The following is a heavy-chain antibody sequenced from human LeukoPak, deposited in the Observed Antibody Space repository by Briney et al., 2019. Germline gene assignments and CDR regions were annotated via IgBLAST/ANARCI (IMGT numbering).Heavy chain of an antibody. J-gene: IGHJ4*02. CDR3: ARERGGGGSYDY. D-gene: IGHD1-26*01. V-gene: IGHV1-69*06. Sequence: SVKVSCKASGDTFRSYAISWVRQAPGQGLEWMGGIIPIFGTANYAQKFQGRVTITADKSTSTAYMELSSLRSEDTAVYYCARERGGGGSYDYWGQGTLVTVSS. CDR1: GDTFRSYA. CDR2: IIPIFGTA.